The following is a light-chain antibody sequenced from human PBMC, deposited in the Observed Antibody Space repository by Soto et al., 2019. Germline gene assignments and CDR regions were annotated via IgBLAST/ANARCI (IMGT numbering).Light chain of an antibody. CDR2: GAS. CDR3: QHYTAPPLT. Sequence: EIVLTQSPGTLSLSPGERATLSCRASQSVTSNFLAWYQQKPGQAPRLLIDGASSRATGIPDRFSGSGSGTDFTLTISRLEPEDFAVYYCQHYTAPPLTFGGGTKVEIK. CDR1: QSVTSNF. V-gene: IGKV3-20*01. J-gene: IGKJ4*01.